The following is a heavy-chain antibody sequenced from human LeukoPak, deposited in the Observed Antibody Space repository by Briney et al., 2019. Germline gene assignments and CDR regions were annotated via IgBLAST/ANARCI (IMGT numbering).Heavy chain of an antibody. CDR3: AREQWLVDY. D-gene: IGHD6-19*01. CDR2: IKQDGSEK. V-gene: IGHV3-7*01. Sequence: ETLSLTCTVSGGSISSYYWSWVRQAPGKGLEWVANIKQDGSEKYYVDSVKGRFTISRDNAKNSLYLQMNSLRAEDTAVYYCAREQWLVDYWGQGTLVTVSS. J-gene: IGHJ4*02. CDR1: GGSISSYY.